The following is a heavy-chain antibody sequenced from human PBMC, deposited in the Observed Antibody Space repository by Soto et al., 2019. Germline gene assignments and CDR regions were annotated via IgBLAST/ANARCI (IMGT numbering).Heavy chain of an antibody. CDR1: GFTFNNYA. Sequence: EVQLLESGGGLVQPGGSLRLSCAASGFTFNNYAMSWVRQAPGKGLEWVSVISGSGGGTYYADSVKGRFTISSDNSKNTLFLQMNSLRAEDTAVDYCAKPDYGSGSYYNPSFDYWGQGTLFTVSS. J-gene: IGHJ4*02. CDR3: AKPDYGSGSYYNPSFDY. CDR2: ISGSGGGT. D-gene: IGHD3-10*01. V-gene: IGHV3-23*01.